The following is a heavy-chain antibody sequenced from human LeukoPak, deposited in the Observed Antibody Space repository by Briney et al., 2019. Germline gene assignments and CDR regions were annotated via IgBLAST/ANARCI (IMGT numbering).Heavy chain of an antibody. CDR2: INPNNGGT. CDR1: GYTFTGYY. J-gene: IGHJ4*02. D-gene: IGHD2-2*01. CDR3: ARSIDIVVVPAADSSGFDY. Sequence: ASVKVSCKASGYTFTGYYMHWVRQAPGQGLEWMGWINPNNGGTNYAQNFQGRVTMTRDTSISSAYMELSRLRSDDTAVYYCARSIDIVVVPAADSSGFDYWGQGTLVTVSS. V-gene: IGHV1-2*02.